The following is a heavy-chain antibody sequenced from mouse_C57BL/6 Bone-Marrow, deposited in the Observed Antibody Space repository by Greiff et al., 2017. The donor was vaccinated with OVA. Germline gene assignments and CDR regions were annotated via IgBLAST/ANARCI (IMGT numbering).Heavy chain of an antibody. J-gene: IGHJ2*01. CDR2: IYPGNSDT. CDR1: GYTFTSYW. V-gene: IGHV1-5*01. D-gene: IGHD1-1*01. CDR3: TRWVITTVVEGYFDF. Sequence: VQLQQSGTVLARPGASVKMSCKTPGYTFTSYWMHWVKQRPGQGLEWIGAIYPGNSDTSYNQKFKGKAKLTAVTSASTAYMELSSLTNEDSAVXFCTRWVITTVVEGYFDFWGQGTTLTVSS.